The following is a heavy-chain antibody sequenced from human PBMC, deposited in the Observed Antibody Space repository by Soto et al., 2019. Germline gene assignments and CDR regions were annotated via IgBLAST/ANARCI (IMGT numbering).Heavy chain of an antibody. CDR3: ARPLGWRDAFDV. J-gene: IGHJ3*01. V-gene: IGHV3-48*01. D-gene: IGHD6-19*01. CDR1: GFTFRNYG. Sequence: GGSLRLSCAASGFTFRNYGMNWVRQAPGKGLEKVSYIGIGSSTTYYADNVKGRFTISRDNAKNSLYLQMNSLRAEDTAVYYCARPLGWRDAFDVWGQGTMVTVSS. CDR2: IGIGSSTT.